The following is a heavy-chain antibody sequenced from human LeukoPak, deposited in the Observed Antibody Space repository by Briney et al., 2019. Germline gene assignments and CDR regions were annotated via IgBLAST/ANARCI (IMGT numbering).Heavy chain of an antibody. Sequence: GGSLRLSWAASGFTVSSYAMSWVRQAPGKGLEWVSAISGSGGITYYALSVKGRFTISRDNSKNTLYLQMNSLRAEDTAVYYCAKGPYYYDSSGYSRRWFDPWGQGTLVTVSS. CDR3: AKGPYYYDSSGYSRRWFDP. V-gene: IGHV3-23*01. CDR2: ISGSGGIT. CDR1: GFTVSSYA. J-gene: IGHJ5*02. D-gene: IGHD3-22*01.